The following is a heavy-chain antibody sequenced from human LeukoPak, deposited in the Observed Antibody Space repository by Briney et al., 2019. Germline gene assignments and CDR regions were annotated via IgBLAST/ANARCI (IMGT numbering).Heavy chain of an antibody. CDR3: ARGDYYYYMDV. CDR1: GASFSSYY. V-gene: IGHV4-34*01. J-gene: IGHJ6*03. CDR2: INQSGST. Sequence: KPSETLSLTCAVNGASFSSYYWSWIRQPPGKGLEWIGEINQSGSTHYNASLKSRLTISEDTSKNQFSLRLSSVTAADTAVYYCARGDYYYYMDVWGTGTTVIVSS.